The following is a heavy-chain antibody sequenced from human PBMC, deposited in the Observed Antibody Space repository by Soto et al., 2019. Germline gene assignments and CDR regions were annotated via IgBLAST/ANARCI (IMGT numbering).Heavy chain of an antibody. CDR1: EFTFGDYW. CDR3: ARGRTGVPKDAFDI. CDR2: IKQAGSEE. V-gene: IGHV3-7*03. J-gene: IGHJ3*02. Sequence: EVQLVESGGGLVQPGGSLRLSCAASEFTFGDYWMSWVRQAPGKGLEWVAKIKQAGSEEYYVDSVKGRFTISRDNAKNSLYLQMNSLRAEDTAVYYCARGRTGVPKDAFDIWGRGTMVTVSS. D-gene: IGHD2-2*01.